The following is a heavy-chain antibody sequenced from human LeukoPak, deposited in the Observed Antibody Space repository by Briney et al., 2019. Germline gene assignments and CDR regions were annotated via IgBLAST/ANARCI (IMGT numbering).Heavy chain of an antibody. V-gene: IGHV3-69-1*01. CDR3: TREDCSNVRCYGASDA. Sequence: PGGSMRLSCVASGFTFTSYAMSWVRQAPGKGLEYVSSISSANHMYYADSVKGRFTISRGNAKNSLFLQMNNLRGEDTAVYYCTREDCSNVRCYGASDAWGQGTLVTVSS. D-gene: IGHD2-2*01. CDR1: GFTFTSYA. CDR2: ISSANHM. J-gene: IGHJ5*02.